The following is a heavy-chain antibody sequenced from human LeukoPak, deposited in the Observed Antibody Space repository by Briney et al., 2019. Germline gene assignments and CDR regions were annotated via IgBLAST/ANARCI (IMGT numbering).Heavy chain of an antibody. Sequence: PGGSLRLSCAASGFTFDDYGMSWVRQAPGKGLEWVSGINWNGGSTGYADSVKGRFTISRDNAKYSLYLQMNSLRAEDTALYYCARDKRGYSSSWDDYWGQGTLVTVSS. V-gene: IGHV3-20*04. CDR3: ARDKRGYSSSWDDY. J-gene: IGHJ4*02. CDR2: INWNGGST. CDR1: GFTFDDYG. D-gene: IGHD6-13*01.